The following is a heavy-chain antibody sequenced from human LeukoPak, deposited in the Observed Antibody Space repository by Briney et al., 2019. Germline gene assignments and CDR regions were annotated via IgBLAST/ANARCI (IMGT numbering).Heavy chain of an antibody. Sequence: ASVKVSCKASGGTFSSYAISWVRQAPGQGLEWMGGIIPIFGTANYAQKFQGRVTITTDESTSTAYVELSSLRSEDTAVYYCARGEDTAMASIDYWGQGTLVTVSS. D-gene: IGHD5-18*01. CDR3: ARGEDTAMASIDY. CDR2: IIPIFGTA. J-gene: IGHJ4*02. CDR1: GGTFSSYA. V-gene: IGHV1-69*05.